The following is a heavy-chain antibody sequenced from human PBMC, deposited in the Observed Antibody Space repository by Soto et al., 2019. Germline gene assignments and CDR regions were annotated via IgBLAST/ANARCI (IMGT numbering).Heavy chain of an antibody. D-gene: IGHD3-22*01. CDR3: ARDRFYYGSSGYYYFDS. Sequence: EVQLVESGGDLVQPGGSLRLSCAASGFTFSSYSMNWVRQAPGKGLEWVSYISSNSGTMYYADSVKGRFTISRDNAKNSLYLQMNGLRAEDTAVYYCARDRFYYGSSGYYYFDSWGQGTLVTVSS. CDR1: GFTFSSYS. V-gene: IGHV3-48*01. J-gene: IGHJ4*02. CDR2: ISSNSGTM.